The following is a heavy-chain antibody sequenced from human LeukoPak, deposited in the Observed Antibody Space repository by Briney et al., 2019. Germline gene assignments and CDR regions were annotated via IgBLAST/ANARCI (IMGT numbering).Heavy chain of an antibody. CDR3: ARGAQFGIGLHTSAFDI. Sequence: ASVKVSCKASGYTFTGYYMHWLRQAPGQGLEWMGWINPNSGGTNYAQKFQGRVTMTRDTSISTAYMELSRLRSDDTAVYYCARGAQFGIGLHTSAFDIWGQGTMVTVSS. J-gene: IGHJ3*02. CDR1: GYTFTGYY. CDR2: INPNSGGT. D-gene: IGHD3-10*01. V-gene: IGHV1-2*02.